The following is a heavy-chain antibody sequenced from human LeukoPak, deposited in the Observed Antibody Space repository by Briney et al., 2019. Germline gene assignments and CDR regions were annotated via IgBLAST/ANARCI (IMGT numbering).Heavy chain of an antibody. CDR2: ISWNSGSI. CDR1: GFTFDDYA. D-gene: IGHD4-17*01. V-gene: IGHV3-9*01. J-gene: IGHJ4*02. CDR3: AKDPTPYGERFDY. Sequence: GGSLRLSCAASGFTFDDYAMHWVRHAPGKGLEWVSGISWNSGSIGYADSVKGRFTISRDNAKNSLYLQMNSLRAEDTALYYCAKDPTPYGERFDYWGQGTLVTVSS.